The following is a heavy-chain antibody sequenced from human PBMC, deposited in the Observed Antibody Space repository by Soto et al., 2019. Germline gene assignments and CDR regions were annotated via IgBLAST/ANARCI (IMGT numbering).Heavy chain of an antibody. Sequence: SETLSLTCSVSSDSMNSVGYYWRWIRQHPGKGLEWIGYIYSNGDTYYNPSLKSRVTISIDTSKNQFSLNLTSVTAADTAVYYCARRGGSSSGYYYYAMDVWGQGTTVTVSS. V-gene: IGHV4-31*03. CDR1: SDSMNSVGYY. J-gene: IGHJ6*02. D-gene: IGHD6-6*01. CDR2: IYSNGDT. CDR3: ARRGGSSSGYYYYAMDV.